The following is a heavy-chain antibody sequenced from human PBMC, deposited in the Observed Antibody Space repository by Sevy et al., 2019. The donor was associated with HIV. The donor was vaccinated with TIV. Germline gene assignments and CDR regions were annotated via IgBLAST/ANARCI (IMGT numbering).Heavy chain of an antibody. Sequence: GESLKISCKGSGYSFTSYWIGWVRQMPGKGLEWMGTIYPGDSDTRYSPSFQGQVTISADKSISTAYLQWSSLKASDTAMYYCARHPRDDFWSGYYKGVKYYYGMDVWGQGTTVTVSS. CDR3: ARHPRDDFWSGYYKGVKYYYGMDV. CDR2: IYPGDSDT. J-gene: IGHJ6*02. D-gene: IGHD3-3*01. V-gene: IGHV5-51*01. CDR1: GYSFTSYW.